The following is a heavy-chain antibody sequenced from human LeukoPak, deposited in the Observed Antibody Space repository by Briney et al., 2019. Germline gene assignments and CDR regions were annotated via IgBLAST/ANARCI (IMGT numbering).Heavy chain of an antibody. D-gene: IGHD6-13*01. CDR2: ISGSSAAI. J-gene: IGHJ6*03. V-gene: IGHV3-48*01. Sequence: GGSLRLSCAGSGFSFSNYAMNWVRQAPGKGLEWVSYISGSSAAIYYADSVEGRFTISRDKAKNSLYLQMNSLRAEDTAVYYCARDPSRGYNYYSYMDVWGKGTTVTVSS. CDR3: ARDPSRGYNYYSYMDV. CDR1: GFSFSNYA.